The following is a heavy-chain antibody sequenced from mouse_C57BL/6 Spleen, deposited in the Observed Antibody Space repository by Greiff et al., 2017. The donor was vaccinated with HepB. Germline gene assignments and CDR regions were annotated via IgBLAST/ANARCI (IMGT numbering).Heavy chain of an antibody. CDR3: TRGNWDQYFDV. J-gene: IGHJ1*03. CDR2: ISSGGDYI. CDR1: GFTFSSYA. V-gene: IGHV5-9-1*02. Sequence: DVHLVESGEGLVKPGGSLKLSCAASGFTFSSYAMSWVRQTPEKRLEWVAYISSGGDYIYYADTVKGRFTISRDNARNTLYLQMSSLKSEDTAMYYCTRGNWDQYFDVWGTGTTVTVSS. D-gene: IGHD4-1*01.